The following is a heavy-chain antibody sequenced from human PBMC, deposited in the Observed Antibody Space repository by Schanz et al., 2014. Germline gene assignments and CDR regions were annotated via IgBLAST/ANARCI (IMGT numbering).Heavy chain of an antibody. CDR1: GGSISSSNW. J-gene: IGHJ4*02. Sequence: QVQLQESGPGLVKPSGTLSLTCAVSGGSISSSNWWSWVRQPPGKGLEWIGEIYHSGTTNYNPSQKSRVTMSVDKSKNQFSLRLSSVTAADTAVYYCARDLSGSFCFDYWGQGTLVTVSS. CDR2: IYHSGTT. CDR3: ARDLSGSFCFDY. D-gene: IGHD1-26*01. V-gene: IGHV4-4*02.